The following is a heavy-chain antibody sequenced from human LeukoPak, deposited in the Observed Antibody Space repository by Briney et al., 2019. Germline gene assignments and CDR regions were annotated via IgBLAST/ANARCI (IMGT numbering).Heavy chain of an antibody. Sequence: GGSLRLSCAASGFTFSGYDMNWVRQAPGKGLEWVSYISSDTTYIYYADSVKGRFTISRDNSQNTLYLQMNSLRAEDTALYYCAKGRGYSGYDFFDYWGQGTLVTVSS. CDR2: ISSDTTYI. J-gene: IGHJ4*02. V-gene: IGHV3-21*04. CDR1: GFTFSGYD. D-gene: IGHD5-12*01. CDR3: AKGRGYSGYDFFDY.